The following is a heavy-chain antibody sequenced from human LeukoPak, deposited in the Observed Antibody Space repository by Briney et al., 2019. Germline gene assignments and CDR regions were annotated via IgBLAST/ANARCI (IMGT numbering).Heavy chain of an antibody. V-gene: IGHV3-23*01. J-gene: IGHJ4*02. D-gene: IGHD5-18*01. CDR3: AKRERESYNYGYPDY. CDR1: GFTFSSYA. CDR2: IGVSGGST. Sequence: LSGGSLRLSCAAAGFTFSSYAMSWVRQAPGKGLEWVSGIGVSGGSTYYADSVKGRFTISRDNSKNTLYLQMNSLRAEDTAVYYCAKRERESYNYGYPDYWGQGTLVTVSS.